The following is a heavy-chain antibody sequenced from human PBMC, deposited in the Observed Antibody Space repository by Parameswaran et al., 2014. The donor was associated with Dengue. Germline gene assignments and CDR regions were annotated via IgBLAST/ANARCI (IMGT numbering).Heavy chain of an antibody. J-gene: IGHJ5*02. CDR1: GGSFSGYY. D-gene: IGHD6-19*01. Sequence: ASETLSLTCAVYGGSFSGYYWSWIRQPPGKGLEWIGEINHSGSTNYNPSLKSRVTISVDTSKNQFSLKLSSVTAADTAVYYCASFVAGNVTNWFDPWGQGTLVTVSS. CDR3: ASFVAGNVTNWFDP. CDR2: INHSGST. V-gene: IGHV4-34*01.